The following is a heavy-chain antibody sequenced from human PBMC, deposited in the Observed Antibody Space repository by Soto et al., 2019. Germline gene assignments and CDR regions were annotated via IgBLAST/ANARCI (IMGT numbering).Heavy chain of an antibody. J-gene: IGHJ6*02. Sequence: SLRLSCAASGFTLSRHTMNWVRQAPGRGLEWVSSGNTRGDIVYAHSVKGRFTISRDNAKNSVSLQMDGLRVEDTALYYCARDETPWPVSYGLDVWGQGTTVTVAS. CDR2: GNTRGDI. CDR3: ARDETPWPVSYGLDV. CDR1: GFTLSRHT. D-gene: IGHD2-15*01. V-gene: IGHV3-21*01.